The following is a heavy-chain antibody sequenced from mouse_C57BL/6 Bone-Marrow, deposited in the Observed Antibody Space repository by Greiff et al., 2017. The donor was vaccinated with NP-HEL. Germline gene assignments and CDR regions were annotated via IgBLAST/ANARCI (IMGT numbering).Heavy chain of an antibody. CDR3: ARDSAGSKGYFDY. CDR1: GFNIKNTY. Sequence: DVQLQESVAELVRPGASVKLSCTASGFNIKNTYMHWVKQRPEQGLEWIGRIDPANGNTTYAPKFQGKATITADTSSNTAYLQLSSLASEDPAIYYCARDSAGSKGYFDYWGQGTTLTVSS. CDR2: IDPANGNT. D-gene: IGHD3-2*02. V-gene: IGHV14-3*01. J-gene: IGHJ2*01.